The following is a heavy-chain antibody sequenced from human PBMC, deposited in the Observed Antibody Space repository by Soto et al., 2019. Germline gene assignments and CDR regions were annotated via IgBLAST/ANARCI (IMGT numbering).Heavy chain of an antibody. Sequence: ASETLSLTCTVSGGSISSGGYYWSWIRQHPGKGLEWIGYMYYGGTPYYNPSPKSRVTISVDTSENQFSLSLSSVTAADTAVYYCSRGSEGQYSGSFWFYFDYWGQGALVTVSS. CDR2: MYYGGTP. J-gene: IGHJ4*02. CDR1: GGSISSGGYY. CDR3: SRGSEGQYSGSFWFYFDY. D-gene: IGHD1-26*01. V-gene: IGHV4-31*03.